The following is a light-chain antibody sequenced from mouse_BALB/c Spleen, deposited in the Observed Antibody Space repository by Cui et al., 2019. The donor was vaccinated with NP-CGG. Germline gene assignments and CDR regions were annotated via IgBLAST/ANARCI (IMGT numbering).Light chain of an antibody. V-gene: IGLV1*01. CDR2: GTN. Sequence: QAVVPQESATTTSPAETVTLTCRSSTGAVTTSNYANWVQEKPDHLFTGLIGGTNNRAPGVPARFSGSLIGDKAALTITGAQTEDEAIYFCALWYSNHWVFGGGTKLTVL. CDR1: TGAVTTSNY. CDR3: ALWYSNHWV. J-gene: IGLJ1*01.